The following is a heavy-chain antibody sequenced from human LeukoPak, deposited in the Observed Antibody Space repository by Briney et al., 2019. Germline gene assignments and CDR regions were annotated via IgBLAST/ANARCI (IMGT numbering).Heavy chain of an antibody. CDR1: GFTFSIYS. Sequence: GSLRLSCAASGFTFSIYSMNWVRQPPGKGLEWIGEIYHSGSTNYNPSLKSRVTISVDKSKNQFSLNLSSVTAADTAVYYCAREGVITMIRGVNFGYWGQGTLVTVSS. J-gene: IGHJ4*02. CDR2: IYHSGST. CDR3: AREGVITMIRGVNFGY. V-gene: IGHV4-4*02. D-gene: IGHD3-10*01.